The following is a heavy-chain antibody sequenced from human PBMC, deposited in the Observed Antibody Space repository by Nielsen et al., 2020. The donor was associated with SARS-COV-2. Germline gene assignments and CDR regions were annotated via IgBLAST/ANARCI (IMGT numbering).Heavy chain of an antibody. CDR1: GASISSSDSY. V-gene: IGHV4-30-4*01. CDR3: ASLPALNNYSDS. Sequence: SETLSLTCTVSGASISSSDSYWTWIRQPPGKGLEWIGYIYYSGSTFYSPSLKSRVTLSLDTSKNQFSLTLPSVTAADTAVYYCASLPALNNYSDSWGQGTLVTVSS. J-gene: IGHJ4*02. CDR2: IYYSGST. D-gene: IGHD2/OR15-2a*01.